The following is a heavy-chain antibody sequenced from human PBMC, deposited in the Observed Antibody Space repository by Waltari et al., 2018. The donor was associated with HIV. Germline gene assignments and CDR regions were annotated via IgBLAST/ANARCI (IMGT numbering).Heavy chain of an antibody. CDR3: AREDTAMVYYFDY. J-gene: IGHJ4*02. D-gene: IGHD5-18*01. Sequence: QVQLQESGPGLVKPSQTLSLTCTVSGGSISSGNYYWNWIRQPAGKGLEWIVRLYTSGSINYNPPLTRRVTISVDTSKNQFSLKRSSVTAADTAVYYCAREDTAMVYYFDYWGQGTLVTVSS. V-gene: IGHV4-61*02. CDR2: LYTSGSI. CDR1: GGSISSGNYY.